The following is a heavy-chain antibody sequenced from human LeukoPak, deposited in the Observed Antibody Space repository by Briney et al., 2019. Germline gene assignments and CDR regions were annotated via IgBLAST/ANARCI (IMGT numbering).Heavy chain of an antibody. CDR3: ARELGGGHFDY. Sequence: GASVKVSCKASGYTFTSDFIHWVRQAPGQGLEWMGAINPSGDNTWYAQKFQGRVTMTRDTSSNTVYLELISLRSEDTAVYYCARELGGGHFDYWSQGALVTVSS. D-gene: IGHD2-15*01. CDR2: INPSGDNT. V-gene: IGHV1-46*01. CDR1: GYTFTSDF. J-gene: IGHJ4*02.